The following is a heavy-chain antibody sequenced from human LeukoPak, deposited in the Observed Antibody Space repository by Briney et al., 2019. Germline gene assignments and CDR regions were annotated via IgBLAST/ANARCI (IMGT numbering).Heavy chain of an antibody. CDR1: GGSFSGYY. J-gene: IGHJ5*02. Sequence: SETLSLTCAVYGGSFSGYYWSWIRQPPGKGLEWIGEINHSGSTNYNPSLKSRVTISVDKSKNQFSLKLSSVTAADTAVYYCARHGGSNWYVNWFDPWGQGILVTVSS. V-gene: IGHV4-34*01. D-gene: IGHD6-13*01. CDR3: ARHGGSNWYVNWFDP. CDR2: INHSGST.